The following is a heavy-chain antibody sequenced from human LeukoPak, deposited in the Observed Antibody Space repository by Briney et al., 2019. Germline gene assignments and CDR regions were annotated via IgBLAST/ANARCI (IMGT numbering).Heavy chain of an antibody. D-gene: IGHD6-13*01. CDR1: GFTFSSYS. CDR2: ISSSSSYI. J-gene: IGHJ5*02. V-gene: IGHV3-21*01. Sequence: GGSLRPSCAASGFTFSSYSMDWVRQAPGKGLEWVSSISSSSSYIYYADSVKGRFTISRDNAKNSLYLQMNSLRAEDTAVYYCASSLLVWYGSESSWGQGTLVTVSS. CDR3: ASSLLVWYGSESS.